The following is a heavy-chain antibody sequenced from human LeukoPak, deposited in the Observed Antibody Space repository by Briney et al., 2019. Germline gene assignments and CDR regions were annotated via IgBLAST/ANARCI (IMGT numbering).Heavy chain of an antibody. Sequence: PGGSLRLSCAASGFTFSSFVMHWVRQAPGKGLEWVAVISYDGTNKYYADSVEGRFTISRDNSKNTLYLQMNSLRAEDTAVYYCAKNYGDYPSYYYYYYMDVWGKGTTVTVSS. CDR2: ISYDGTNK. CDR3: AKNYGDYPSYYYYYYMDV. CDR1: GFTFSSFV. D-gene: IGHD4-17*01. J-gene: IGHJ6*03. V-gene: IGHV3-30*18.